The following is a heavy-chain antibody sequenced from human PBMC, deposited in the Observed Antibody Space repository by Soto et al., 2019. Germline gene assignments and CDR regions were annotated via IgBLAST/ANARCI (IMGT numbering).Heavy chain of an antibody. J-gene: IGHJ4*02. Sequence: ESWGGVVRPGTSLRVSCSASEFSFNNYAVHWVRQAPGEGLEWVALISSDGNNKYYPDSVRGRFTISRAHSNNTVYLQMHSLRGDDTAVYYCATWTLPLSWNWLQSAAGKFDYWGQGTLVTVSS. CDR1: EFSFNNYA. CDR3: ATWTLPLSWNWLQSAAGKFDY. V-gene: IGHV3-30-3*01. D-gene: IGHD5-12*01. CDR2: ISSDGNNK.